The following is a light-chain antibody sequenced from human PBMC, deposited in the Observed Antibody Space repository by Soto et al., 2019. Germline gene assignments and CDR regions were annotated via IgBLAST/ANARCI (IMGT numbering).Light chain of an antibody. Sequence: EIVLTQSPGTLSLSPGERATLSCGASQRVTSSLVAWYQQKPGQAPRLLLYGASSRATGITDRFSGGGSGTEYTLTISRLEPEDFAVYYCQQYGNSPITFGQGTRLE. CDR1: QRVTSSL. CDR3: QQYGNSPIT. V-gene: IGKV3-20*01. J-gene: IGKJ5*01. CDR2: GAS.